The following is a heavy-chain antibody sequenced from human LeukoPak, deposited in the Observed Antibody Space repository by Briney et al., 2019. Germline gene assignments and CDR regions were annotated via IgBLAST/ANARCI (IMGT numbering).Heavy chain of an antibody. D-gene: IGHD6-19*01. V-gene: IGHV1-8*03. CDR2: MNPNSGNT. J-gene: IGHJ6*03. CDR1: GYTFTSYD. CDR3: ARGVRFGRKQWLVPPYYYYYYMDV. Sequence: ASVKVSCKASGYTFTSYDINWVRQAPGQGLEWMGWMNPNSGNTGYAQKFQGRVTITRNTSISTAYMELSSLRSEDTAVYYCARGVRFGRKQWLVPPYYYYYYMDVWGKGTTVTVSS.